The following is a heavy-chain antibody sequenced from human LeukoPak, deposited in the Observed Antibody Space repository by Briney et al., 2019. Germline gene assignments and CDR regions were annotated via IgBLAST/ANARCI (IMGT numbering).Heavy chain of an antibody. V-gene: IGHV3-7*01. J-gene: IGHJ3*02. CDR2: IKQDGSGK. CDR1: GFTFSSYW. Sequence: GGSLRLSCAASGFTFSSYWMSWVRQAPGKGLEWVANIKQDGSGKYYVDSVKGRFTISRDNAKNSLYLQMNSLRAEDTAVYYCARDMEMATIPDAFDIWGQGTMVTVSS. CDR3: ARDMEMATIPDAFDI. D-gene: IGHD5-24*01.